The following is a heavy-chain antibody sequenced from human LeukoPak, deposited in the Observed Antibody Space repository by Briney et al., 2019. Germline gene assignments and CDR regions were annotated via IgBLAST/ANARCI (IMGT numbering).Heavy chain of an antibody. CDR1: GYTFTGYY. CDR2: INPNGGGT. Sequence: ASVKVSCKASGYTFTGYYMHWVRQAPGQGLEWMGWINPNGGGTNYAQKFQGRVTMTRDTSISTAYMELSRLRSDDTAVYYCARAHYDFWSGYYLDYWGQGTLVTVSS. V-gene: IGHV1-2*02. J-gene: IGHJ4*02. D-gene: IGHD3-3*01. CDR3: ARAHYDFWSGYYLDY.